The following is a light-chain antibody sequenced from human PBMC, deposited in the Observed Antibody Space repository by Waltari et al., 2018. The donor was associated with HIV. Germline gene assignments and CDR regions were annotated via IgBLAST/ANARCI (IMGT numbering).Light chain of an antibody. CDR3: QQYNSYSRT. Sequence: DIQMTQSPSTLSASVGDRVTITCRASQSISNWLAWYQQKPGKAPKRLIYKASSLESGVPSRFSGSGSGTEFTLTISSLQPDDFATYYCQQYNSYSRTFGQGTKVEIK. CDR1: QSISNW. J-gene: IGKJ1*01. CDR2: KAS. V-gene: IGKV1-5*03.